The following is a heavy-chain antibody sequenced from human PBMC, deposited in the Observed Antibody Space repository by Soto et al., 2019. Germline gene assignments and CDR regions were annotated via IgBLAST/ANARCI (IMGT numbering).Heavy chain of an antibody. CDR1: GGSVSSGSYY. Sequence: QVQLQESGPGLVKPSETLSLTCTVSGGSVSSGSYYWSWIRQPPGKGLEWIGYIYYSGSTNYNPPFESRVNISVDTAKSRFSLKLSSVTAADTAVYYCSREEDYWGQGTLVTVSS. CDR3: SREEDY. J-gene: IGHJ4*02. V-gene: IGHV4-61*01. CDR2: IYYSGST.